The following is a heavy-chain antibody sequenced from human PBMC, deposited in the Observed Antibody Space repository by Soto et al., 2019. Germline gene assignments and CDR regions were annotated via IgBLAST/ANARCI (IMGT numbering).Heavy chain of an antibody. CDR1: GDSVSSNSAA. Sequence: SQTLSLTCAISGDSVSSNSAACNWIRQSPSRGLEWLGRTSYRSKWYYDYAVSVRSRITINADTSKNQFSLQLSSVTPEDTAVYYCATWRFDSWGQGTLVTVSS. V-gene: IGHV6-1*01. CDR2: TSYRSKWYY. CDR3: ATWRFDS. J-gene: IGHJ4*02.